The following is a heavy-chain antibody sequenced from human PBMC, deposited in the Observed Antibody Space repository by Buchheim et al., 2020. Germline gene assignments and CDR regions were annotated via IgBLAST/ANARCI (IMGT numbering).Heavy chain of an antibody. D-gene: IGHD2-8*01. Sequence: QVQLQQWGAGLLKPSETLSLTCAVYGGSFSGYYWSWIRQPPGKGLEWIGEINHSGSTNYNPSLKSRVTISVDTSKKQFSLKLSSVTAADTAVYYCARHPYCTNGVCYSYYYGMDVWGQGTT. CDR1: GGSFSGYY. V-gene: IGHV4-34*01. J-gene: IGHJ6*02. CDR3: ARHPYCTNGVCYSYYYGMDV. CDR2: INHSGST.